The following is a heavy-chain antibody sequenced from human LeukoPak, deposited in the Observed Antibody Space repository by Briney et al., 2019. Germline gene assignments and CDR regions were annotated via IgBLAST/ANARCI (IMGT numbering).Heavy chain of an antibody. V-gene: IGHV3-74*01. D-gene: IGHD2-2*02. Sequence: GGSLRLSCAASGFTFSSYWMHWVRQAPGKGLVWVSRINTDGSSTSYADSVKGRFTISRDNAKNTLYLQMNSLRAEDTAVYYCARMVVVPAAIRGGSPDAFDIWGQGTMVTVSS. CDR3: ARMVVVPAAIRGGSPDAFDI. CDR1: GFTFSSYW. J-gene: IGHJ3*02. CDR2: INTDGSST.